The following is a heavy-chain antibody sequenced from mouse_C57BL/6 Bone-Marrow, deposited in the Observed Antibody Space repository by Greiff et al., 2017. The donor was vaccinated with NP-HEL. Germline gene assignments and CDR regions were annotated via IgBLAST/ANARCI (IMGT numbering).Heavy chain of an antibody. Sequence: VKLQQSGAELARPGASVKLSCKASGYTFTSYGISWVKQRTGQGLEWIGEIYPRSGNTYYNEKFKGKATLTADKSSSTAYMELRSLTSEDSAVYFCAREAYYSKGYAMDYWGQGTSVTVSS. V-gene: IGHV1-81*01. CDR3: AREAYYSKGYAMDY. CDR1: GYTFTSYG. D-gene: IGHD2-5*01. J-gene: IGHJ4*01. CDR2: IYPRSGNT.